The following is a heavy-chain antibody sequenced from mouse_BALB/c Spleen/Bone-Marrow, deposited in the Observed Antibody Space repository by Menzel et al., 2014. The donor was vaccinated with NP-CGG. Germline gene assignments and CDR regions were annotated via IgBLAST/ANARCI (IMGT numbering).Heavy chain of an antibody. J-gene: IGHJ4*01. V-gene: IGHV2-2*02. CDR2: IWTGGST. Sequence: VQLQESGPGLVQPSQSLSITCTVSGFSLTNYGVHWVRQSPGKGLEWLGVIWTGGSTDYNAAFISRLSISKDNSKSQVFFKMNSLQANDTAIFYCARRYDASYALDYWGQGTSVTVSS. D-gene: IGHD2-14*01. CDR3: ARRYDASYALDY. CDR1: GFSLTNYG.